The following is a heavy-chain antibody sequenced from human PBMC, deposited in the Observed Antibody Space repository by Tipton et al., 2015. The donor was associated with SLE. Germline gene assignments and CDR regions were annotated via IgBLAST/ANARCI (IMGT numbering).Heavy chain of an antibody. CDR3: ARNPRLQYPFDY. Sequence: TLSLTCTVSGGSISSYYWSWIRQPPGKGLEWIGEINHSGSTNYNPSLKGRVTISVDTSKKQFSLKLSSVTAADTAVYYCARNPRLQYPFDYWSQGTLVTVSS. CDR2: INHSGST. V-gene: IGHV4-34*01. J-gene: IGHJ4*02. D-gene: IGHD4-11*01. CDR1: GGSISSYY.